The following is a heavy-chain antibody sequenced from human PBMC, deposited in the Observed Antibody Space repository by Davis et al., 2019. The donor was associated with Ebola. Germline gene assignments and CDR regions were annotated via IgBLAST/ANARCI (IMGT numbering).Heavy chain of an antibody. CDR2: IYSGGST. D-gene: IGHD3-10*01. CDR3: ARELYGSGSYYSYY. V-gene: IGHV3-66*02. J-gene: IGHJ4*02. CDR1: GFTVSSNY. Sequence: PGGSLTLSCAASGFTVSSNYMSWVRQAPGKGLEWVSVIYSGGSTYDADSVKGRFTISRDNSKNRLYLQMNSLRAEDTAMYYCARELYGSGSYYSYYWGQGTLVTVSS.